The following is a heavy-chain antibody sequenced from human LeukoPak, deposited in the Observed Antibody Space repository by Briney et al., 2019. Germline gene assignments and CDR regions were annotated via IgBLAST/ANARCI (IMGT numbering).Heavy chain of an antibody. V-gene: IGHV5-51*01. CDR3: ARHSEMATLKSRYDY. Sequence: GESLKISCKGSGYSFTSYWIGWVRQMPGKGLEWMGIIYPGDSDTRYSPSFQGQVTISADKSISTAYLQWSSLKASDTAMYYCARHSEMATLKSRYDYWGQGTLVTVSS. D-gene: IGHD5-24*01. J-gene: IGHJ4*02. CDR1: GYSFTSYW. CDR2: IYPGDSDT.